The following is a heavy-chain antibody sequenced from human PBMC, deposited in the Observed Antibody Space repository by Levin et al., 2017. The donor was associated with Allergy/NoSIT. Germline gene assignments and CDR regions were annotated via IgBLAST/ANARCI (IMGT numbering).Heavy chain of an antibody. CDR2: IYYSGST. J-gene: IGHJ4*02. D-gene: IGHD3-10*01. Sequence: SQTLSLTCTVSGGSISSYYWSWIRQPPGKGLEWIGYIYYSGSTNYNPSLKSRVTISVDTSKNQFSLKLSSVTAADTAVYYCARDRSGSGSYYYWGQGTLVTVSS. V-gene: IGHV4-59*01. CDR1: GGSISSYY. CDR3: ARDRSGSGSYYY.